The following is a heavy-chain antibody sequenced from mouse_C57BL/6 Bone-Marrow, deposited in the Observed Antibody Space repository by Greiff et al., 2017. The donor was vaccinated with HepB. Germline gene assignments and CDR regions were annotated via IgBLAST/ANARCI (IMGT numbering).Heavy chain of an antibody. J-gene: IGHJ4*01. D-gene: IGHD2-3*01. CDR1: GYTFTNYW. CDR2: IYPGGGYT. V-gene: IGHV1-63*01. Sequence: QVQLQQPGAELVKPGASVKLSCKASGYTFTNYWIGWAKQRPGHGLEWIGDIYPGGGYTNYNEKFKGKATLTADKSSSTAYMQFSSLTSEDSAIYYCAREGGYSGAMDYWGQGTSVTVSS. CDR3: AREGGYSGAMDY.